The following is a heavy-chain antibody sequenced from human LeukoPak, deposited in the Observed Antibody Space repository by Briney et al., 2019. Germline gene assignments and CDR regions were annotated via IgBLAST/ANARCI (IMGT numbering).Heavy chain of an antibody. CDR2: ISGSGGST. CDR3: AKRQAYGPDYCTYAVCSPFDY. CDR1: GFTFSSYA. D-gene: IGHD2-8*01. J-gene: IGHJ4*02. V-gene: IGHV3-23*01. Sequence: GGSPRLSCAASGFTFSSYAMSWVRQAPGKGLEWVSTISGSGGSTYYADSVKGRFTISRDNSKNTLYLQMNSLRAEDTAVYYCAKRQAYGPDYCTYAVCSPFDYWGQGTLVTVSS.